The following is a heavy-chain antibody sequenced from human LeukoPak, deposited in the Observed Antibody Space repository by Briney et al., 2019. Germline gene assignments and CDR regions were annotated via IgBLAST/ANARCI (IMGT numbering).Heavy chain of an antibody. D-gene: IGHD3-16*01. CDR2: LHSGGGT. CDR3: ARVPWDRGITGVFDV. CDR1: GLIVSSNY. Sequence: PGGSLRLSCAASGLIVSSNYISWVRQAPGKGPEWVSVLHSGGGTYYADFVEGRFIISRDNSKNTLYLHMNSLRVEDTAIYYYARVPWDRGITGVFDVWGQGTMVTVSS. V-gene: IGHV3-53*01. J-gene: IGHJ3*01.